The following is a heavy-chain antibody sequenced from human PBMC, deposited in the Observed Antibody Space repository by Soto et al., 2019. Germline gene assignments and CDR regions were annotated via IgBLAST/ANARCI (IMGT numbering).Heavy chain of an antibody. V-gene: IGHV4-30-2*01. CDR1: GGSISSGGYS. J-gene: IGHJ5*02. Sequence: SETLSLTCAVSGGSISSGGYSWSWIRQPPGKGLEWIGYIYHSGSAYYNPSLKSRVTISVDTSKNQFSLKLTSVTAADTAVYYCARGTTDWLDPWGQGALVTVSS. CDR3: ARGTTDWLDP. D-gene: IGHD1-1*01. CDR2: IYHSGSA.